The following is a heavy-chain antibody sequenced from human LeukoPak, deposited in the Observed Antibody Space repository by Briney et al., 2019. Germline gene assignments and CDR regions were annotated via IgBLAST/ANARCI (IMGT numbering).Heavy chain of an antibody. Sequence: SETLSLTCTVSGGSISSYYWSWIRQPPGKGLEWIAYISYSGSTNYNPSLKSRVTISVDTYKNQFSLKLSSVTAADTAVYYCASRALRTYYFDYWGQGTLVSVSS. J-gene: IGHJ4*02. D-gene: IGHD1-1*01. CDR1: GGSISSYY. CDR2: ISYSGST. V-gene: IGHV4-59*08. CDR3: ASRALRTYYFDY.